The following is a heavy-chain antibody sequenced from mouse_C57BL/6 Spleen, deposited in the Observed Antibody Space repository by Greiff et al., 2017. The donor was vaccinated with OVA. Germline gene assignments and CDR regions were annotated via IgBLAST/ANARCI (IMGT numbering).Heavy chain of an antibody. CDR1: GYTFTSYW. V-gene: IGHV1-53*01. CDR3: ARHYGRYYYAMDY. J-gene: IGHJ4*01. CDR2: INPSNGGT. Sequence: VQLQQSGTELVKPGASVKLSCKASGYTFTSYWMHWVKQRPGQGLEWIGNINPSNGGTNYNEKFKSKATLTVDKSSSTAYMQLSSLTSEDSAVYYCARHYGRYYYAMDYWGQGTSVTVSS. D-gene: IGHD1-1*02.